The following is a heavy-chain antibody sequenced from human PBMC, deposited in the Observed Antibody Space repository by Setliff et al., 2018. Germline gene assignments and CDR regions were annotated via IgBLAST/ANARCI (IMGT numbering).Heavy chain of an antibody. Sequence: PSETLSLTCSVSGDSISSSSYYWGWIRQPPGKGLEWIGSINYSGITYYSPSLKIRVIVSVDTSKNQFSLKLSSVTAADTAVYYCARLPGYCNGGNCYGYYTFDIWGQGTMVTVSS. CDR1: GDSISSSSYY. V-gene: IGHV4-39*01. CDR2: INYSGIT. J-gene: IGHJ3*02. CDR3: ARLPGYCNGGNCYGYYTFDI. D-gene: IGHD2-15*01.